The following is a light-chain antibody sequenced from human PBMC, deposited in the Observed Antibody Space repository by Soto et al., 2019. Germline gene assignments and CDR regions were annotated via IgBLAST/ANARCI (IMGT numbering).Light chain of an antibody. CDR3: QTWGTGIRV. Sequence: QLVLTQSPSASASLGASVKLTCTLSSGHSSYAIAWHQQQPEKGPRYLMKLNSDGSHSKGDGIPDRFLGSSSGAERYLTISSLQSEDEADYYCQTWGTGIRVFGTGTKLTVL. J-gene: IGLJ1*01. CDR2: LNSDGSH. CDR1: SGHSSYA. V-gene: IGLV4-69*01.